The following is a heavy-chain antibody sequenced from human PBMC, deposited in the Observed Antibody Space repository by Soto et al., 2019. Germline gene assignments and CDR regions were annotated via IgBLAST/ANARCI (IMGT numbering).Heavy chain of an antibody. D-gene: IGHD6-6*01. CDR3: ARHSLYSSSPAGNFDY. CDR1: GYSFTSYW. V-gene: IGHV5-10-1*01. Sequence: GESLKISCKGSGYSFTSYWISWVRQMPGKGLEWMGRIDPSDSYTNYSPSFQGHVTISADKSISTAYLQWSSLKASDTAMYYCARHSLYSSSPAGNFDYWGQGTLVTVSS. J-gene: IGHJ4*02. CDR2: IDPSDSYT.